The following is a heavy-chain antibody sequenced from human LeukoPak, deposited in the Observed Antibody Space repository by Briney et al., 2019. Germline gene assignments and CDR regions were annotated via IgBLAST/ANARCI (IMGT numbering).Heavy chain of an antibody. CDR3: ARVSSSWYQDWYFDL. Sequence: TSETLSLTCTVSGGSISSYDWSWIRQPAGKGPEWIGRTYTSGSTNYNPSLKSRVTMSVDMSKNQFSLKLSSMIAADTAVYYCARVSSSWYQDWYFDLWGRGTLVTVPS. CDR2: TYTSGST. J-gene: IGHJ2*01. D-gene: IGHD6-13*01. V-gene: IGHV4-4*07. CDR1: GGSISSYD.